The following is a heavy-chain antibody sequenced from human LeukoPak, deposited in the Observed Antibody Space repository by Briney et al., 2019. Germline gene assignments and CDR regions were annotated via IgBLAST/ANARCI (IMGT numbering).Heavy chain of an antibody. CDR1: GGTFSIYG. Sequence: GASVNVSCKASGGTFSIYGISWVRQAPGQGLEWMGWISAYNGNTNYAQKLQGRVTMTTDTSTSTAYMELKSLRSDDTAVYYCARDVYHDFWSGYYRDYYYYYGMDVWGQGTTVTVSS. CDR2: ISAYNGNT. D-gene: IGHD3-3*01. CDR3: ARDVYHDFWSGYYRDYYYYYGMDV. J-gene: IGHJ6*02. V-gene: IGHV1-18*01.